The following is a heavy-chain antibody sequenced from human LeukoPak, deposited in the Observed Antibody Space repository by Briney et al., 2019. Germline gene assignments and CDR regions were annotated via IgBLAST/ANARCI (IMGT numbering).Heavy chain of an antibody. CDR3: AKENYDFWSGSTFDY. CDR2: ISGSGGST. CDR1: GFTSSSYA. V-gene: IGHV3-23*01. D-gene: IGHD3-3*01. J-gene: IGHJ4*02. Sequence: GGSLRLSCAASGFTSSSYAMNWVRQAPGKGLEWVSAISGSGGSTYYADSVKGRFTISRDNSKNTLYLQMNSLRAEDTAVYYCAKENYDFWSGSTFDYWGQGTLVPVSS.